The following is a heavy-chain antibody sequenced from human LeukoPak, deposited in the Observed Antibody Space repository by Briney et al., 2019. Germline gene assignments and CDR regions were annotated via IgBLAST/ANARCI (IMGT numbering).Heavy chain of an antibody. CDR2: INTNTGNP. CDR3: AREGAPYYYDSSGYYDY. Sequence: ASVKVSCKASGYTFTSYAMNWVRQAPGQGLEWMGWINTNTGNPTYAQGFTGRFVFSLDTSVSTAYLQISSLKAEDTAVYYCAREGAPYYYDSSGYYDYWGQGTLVTVSS. D-gene: IGHD3-22*01. J-gene: IGHJ4*02. V-gene: IGHV7-4-1*02. CDR1: GYTFTSYA.